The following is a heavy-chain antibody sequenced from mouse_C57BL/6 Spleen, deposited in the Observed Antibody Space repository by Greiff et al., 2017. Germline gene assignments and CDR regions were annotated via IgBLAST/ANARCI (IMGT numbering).Heavy chain of an antibody. J-gene: IGHJ1*03. V-gene: IGHV5-9-1*02. D-gene: IGHD2-1*01. CDR2: ISSGGDYI. CDR3: TRDRGLGNYEGYCDV. Sequence: EVHLVESGEGLVKPGGSLKLSCAASGFTFSSYAMSWVRQTPEKRLEWVAYISSGGDYIYYADTVKGRFTISRDNARNTLYLQMSSLKSEDTAMYYCTRDRGLGNYEGYCDVWGTGTTVTVSS. CDR1: GFTFSSYA.